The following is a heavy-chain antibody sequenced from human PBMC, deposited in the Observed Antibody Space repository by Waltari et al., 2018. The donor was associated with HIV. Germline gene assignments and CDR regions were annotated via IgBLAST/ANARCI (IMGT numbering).Heavy chain of an antibody. V-gene: IGHV3-23*01. CDR3: AIQHNPLHNYYYGMDV. CDR1: GVTFRNYG. J-gene: IGHJ6*02. Sequence: EVQLLESGGGLVQPGGSLSLSCVASGVTFRNYGMTWVRQAPGKGVEWVSGLSGRGGSTPYADSVKGRFTISRDNSKDTLYLQMNTLRAEDTAVYYCAIQHNPLHNYYYGMDVWGQGTTVTVSS. D-gene: IGHD1-1*01. CDR2: LSGRGGST.